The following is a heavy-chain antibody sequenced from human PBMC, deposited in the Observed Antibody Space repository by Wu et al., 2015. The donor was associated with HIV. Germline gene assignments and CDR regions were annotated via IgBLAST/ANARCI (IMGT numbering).Heavy chain of an antibody. D-gene: IGHD3-16*01. CDR3: ARDLGDLRFDREC. J-gene: IGHJ4*02. CDR1: GDFFSSYG. Sequence: QVQVVQSGAEVKKPGSSVKVSCKTSGDFFSSYGISWVRQAPGQGLEWMGGLIPMFGTARYAQKFQGRSSRLPRTKIHEVQPTWGAGNSLRSDDTARLLPCARDLGDLRFDRECWGQGTLV. V-gene: IGHV1-69*05. CDR2: LIPMFGTA.